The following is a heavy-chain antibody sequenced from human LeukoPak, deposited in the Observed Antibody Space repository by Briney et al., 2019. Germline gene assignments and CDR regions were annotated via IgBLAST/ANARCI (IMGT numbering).Heavy chain of an antibody. CDR2: ISAYNGNT. Sequence: ASVKVSCKASGYTFSTYAMNWVRQAPGQGLEWMGWISAYNGNTNYAQKLQGRVTMTTDTSTSTAYMELRSLRSDDTAVYYCARKGGYYDSSGPSDFDYWGQGTLVTVSS. V-gene: IGHV1-18*01. J-gene: IGHJ4*02. CDR1: GYTFSTYA. CDR3: ARKGGYYDSSGPSDFDY. D-gene: IGHD3-22*01.